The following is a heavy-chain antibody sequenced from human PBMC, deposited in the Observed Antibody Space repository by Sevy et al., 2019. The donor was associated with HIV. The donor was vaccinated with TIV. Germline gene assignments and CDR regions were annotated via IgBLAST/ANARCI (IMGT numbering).Heavy chain of an antibody. V-gene: IGHV3-64D*06. Sequence: GGSLRLSCSASGFTFSDYSMHWVRQAPGKGLEYISSISQYGHKTYYADSMKGKFTISRDNSRDTLFLQIHSLRSEDTVVYYCVGKLELGKLDNWGQGTLVTVSS. CDR3: VGKLELGKLDN. D-gene: IGHD1-26*01. J-gene: IGHJ4*02. CDR1: GFTFSDYS. CDR2: ISQYGHKT.